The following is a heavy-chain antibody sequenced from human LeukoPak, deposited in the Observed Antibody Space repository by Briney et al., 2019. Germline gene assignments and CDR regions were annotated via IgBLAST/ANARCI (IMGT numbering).Heavy chain of an antibody. J-gene: IGHJ4*02. CDR3: ARDPYPHYCSSTSCYTEEIDY. D-gene: IGHD2-2*02. V-gene: IGHV1-2*02. Sequence: ASVKVSCKASGCTFTGYYMHWVRQAPGQGLEWMGWINPNSGGTNYAQKFQGRVTMTRDTSISTAYMELSRLRSDDTAVYYCARDPYPHYCSSTSCYTEEIDYRGQGTLVTVSS. CDR2: INPNSGGT. CDR1: GCTFTGYY.